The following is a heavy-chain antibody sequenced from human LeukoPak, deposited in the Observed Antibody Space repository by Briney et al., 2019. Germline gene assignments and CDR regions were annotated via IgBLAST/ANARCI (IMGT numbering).Heavy chain of an antibody. CDR1: GGSMNNYY. CDR3: ARGRGDSKGTSFDF. D-gene: IGHD3-22*01. Sequence: ASETLSLTCTVSGGSMNNYYWSRIRQSPGKGLEWIGYIYHTGSATYKPSLKSRVTLSLDTSKNQFSLKLSSVTAADTAVYYCARGRGDSKGTSFDFWGQGTLVTVSS. V-gene: IGHV4-59*01. J-gene: IGHJ4*02. CDR2: IYHTGSA.